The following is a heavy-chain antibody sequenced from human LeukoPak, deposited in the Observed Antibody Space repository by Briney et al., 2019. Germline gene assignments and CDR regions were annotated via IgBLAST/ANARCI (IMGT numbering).Heavy chain of an antibody. CDR3: AREAWGLHNYFDY. CDR2: IYTSGST. D-gene: IGHD1-26*01. V-gene: IGHV4-61*02. CDR1: GGSISSGSYY. Sequence: SQTLSLTCTVSGGSISSGSYYWSWIRQPAGKGLEWIGRIYTSGSTNYNPSLKSRVTISVDTSKNQFSLKLSSVTAADTAVYYCAREAWGLHNYFDYWGQGTLVTVSS. J-gene: IGHJ4*02.